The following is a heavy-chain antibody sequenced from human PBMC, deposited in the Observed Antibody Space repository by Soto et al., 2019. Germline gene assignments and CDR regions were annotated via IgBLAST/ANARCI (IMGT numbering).Heavy chain of an antibody. CDR1: GGSISSGDYY. Sequence: SETLSLTCTVSGGSISSGDYYWSWIRQPPGKGLEWIGYIYYSGSTYYNPSLKSRVTISVDTSKNQFSLKLSSVTAADTAVYYCASLSSGYYYGFDYWGQGTLVTVSS. J-gene: IGHJ4*02. V-gene: IGHV4-30-4*01. CDR3: ASLSSGYYYGFDY. D-gene: IGHD3-22*01. CDR2: IYYSGST.